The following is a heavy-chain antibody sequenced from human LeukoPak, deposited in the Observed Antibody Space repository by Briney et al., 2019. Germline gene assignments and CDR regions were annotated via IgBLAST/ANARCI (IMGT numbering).Heavy chain of an antibody. Sequence: ASVKVSCKASGYTFTGYYMHWVRQAPGQGLEWMGWINPNSGGTNYAQKFQGRVTMTRDTSISTAYMELSRLRSDDTAVYYCASGRGYSYQWMFSVDNWFDPWGQGTLVTVSS. CDR2: INPNSGGT. CDR1: GYTFTGYY. J-gene: IGHJ5*02. V-gene: IGHV1-2*02. CDR3: ASGRGYSYQWMFSVDNWFDP. D-gene: IGHD5-18*01.